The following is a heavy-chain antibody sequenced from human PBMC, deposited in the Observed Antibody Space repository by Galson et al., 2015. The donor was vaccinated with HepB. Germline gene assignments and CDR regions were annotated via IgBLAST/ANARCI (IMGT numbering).Heavy chain of an antibody. CDR3: AREGEYYYDSSVDY. Sequence: SLRLSCAASGFTFSSYSMNWVRQAPGKGLEWVSYISSSSSTIYYADSVKGRFTISRDNAKNSLYLQMNSLRDEDTAVYYCAREGEYYYDSSVDYWGQGTLVTVSS. CDR2: ISSSSSTI. J-gene: IGHJ4*02. D-gene: IGHD3-22*01. CDR1: GFTFSSYS. V-gene: IGHV3-48*02.